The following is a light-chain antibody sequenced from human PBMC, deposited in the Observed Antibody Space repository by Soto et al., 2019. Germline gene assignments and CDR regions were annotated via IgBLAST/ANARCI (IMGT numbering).Light chain of an antibody. J-gene: IGKJ5*01. Sequence: EVVMTQSPATLSVPPGDRATLSCRAIESVRSGLAWYQQKPGQAPRLLIYGGSVRAADVPDRFSGSGSGTEFTLTISTLQSEDFAVYYCQQYNDWPTITFGQGTRLEAK. CDR3: QQYNDWPTIT. CDR1: ESVRSG. CDR2: GGS. V-gene: IGKV3-15*01.